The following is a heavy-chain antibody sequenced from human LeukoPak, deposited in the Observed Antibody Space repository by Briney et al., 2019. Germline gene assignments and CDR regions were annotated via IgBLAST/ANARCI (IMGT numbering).Heavy chain of an antibody. V-gene: IGHV4-34*01. CDR3: ARGRRPDY. CDR2: INHSGST. J-gene: IGHJ4*02. Sequence: KPSETLSLTCAVYGGSFSGYYWSWIRQPPGKGLEWIGEINHSGSTNYNTSLKSRVTISVDTSKNQFSLKLSSVTAADTAVYYCARGRRPDYWGQGTLVTVSS. CDR1: GGSFSGYY.